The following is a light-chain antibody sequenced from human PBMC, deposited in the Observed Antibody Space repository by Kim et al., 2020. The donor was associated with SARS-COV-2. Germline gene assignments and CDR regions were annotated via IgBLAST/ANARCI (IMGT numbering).Light chain of an antibody. CDR1: QSVSSY. Sequence: SLSPGERATLSCRASQSVSSYLAWYQQKPGHAPRLLMYDASNRASGIPARFSGSGSGTDFTLTISSLEPEDFAVYYCQQRSNWQYTFGQGTKLEI. CDR3: QQRSNWQYT. V-gene: IGKV3-11*01. CDR2: DAS. J-gene: IGKJ2*01.